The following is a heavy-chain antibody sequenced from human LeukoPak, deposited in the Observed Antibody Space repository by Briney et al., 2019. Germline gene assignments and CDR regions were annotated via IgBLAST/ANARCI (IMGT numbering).Heavy chain of an antibody. Sequence: PGGSLRLSCAASGFILSDYNMNWVRQAPGKGLEWVSFISISGTYITYADSVKGRFTIPRENAKNSLHLQMNSLRAEDTAVYYCSRDISATTRAYDYWGQGTLVTVSS. CDR1: GFILSDYN. V-gene: IGHV3-21*01. J-gene: IGHJ4*02. CDR3: SRDISATTRAYDY. CDR2: ISISGTYI. D-gene: IGHD1-26*01.